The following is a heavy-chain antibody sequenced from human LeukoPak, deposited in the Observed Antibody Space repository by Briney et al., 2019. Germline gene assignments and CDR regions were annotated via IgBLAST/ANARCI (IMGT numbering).Heavy chain of an antibody. CDR3: ARYEYARSDNTGLRYFHH. D-gene: IGHD3-16*01. V-gene: IGHV4-31*11. Sequence: SETLSLTCAVYGGSFSGYYWSWIRQHPGKGLEWIGYIYYSGSTYYNPSLKSRVTISVDTSKNQFSLKLSSVTAADTAVYYCARYEYARSDNTGLRYFHHWGQGTLVTVSS. CDR2: IYYSGST. J-gene: IGHJ1*01. CDR1: GGSFSGYY.